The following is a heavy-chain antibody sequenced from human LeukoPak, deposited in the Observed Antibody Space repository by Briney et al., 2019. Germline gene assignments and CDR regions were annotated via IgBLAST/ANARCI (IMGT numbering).Heavy chain of an antibody. CDR3: AKDWGYYYDSSGYHPVQH. Sequence: PGGSLRLSCAASGFTFSSYAMSWVRQAPGKGLEWVSAISGSGGSTYYADSVKGRLTISRDNSKNTLYLQMNSLRAEDTAVYYCAKDWGYYYDSSGYHPVQHWGQGTLVTVSS. D-gene: IGHD3-22*01. CDR2: ISGSGGST. V-gene: IGHV3-23*01. J-gene: IGHJ1*01. CDR1: GFTFSSYA.